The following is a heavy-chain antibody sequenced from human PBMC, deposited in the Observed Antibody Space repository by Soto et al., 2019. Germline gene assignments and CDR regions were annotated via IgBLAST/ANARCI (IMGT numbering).Heavy chain of an antibody. CDR2: IIPMFPTA. J-gene: IGHJ6*02. Sequence: SVKVSCKASGGTFSNHAISWVRQAPGQGLEWVGGIIPMFPTADYAQRFQGRVTITADNSTTTVYMELSGLRSEDTAMYYCARDDATYCGGDCYRYFYYGMDVWGQGTTVTVSS. CDR1: GGTFSNHA. CDR3: ARDDATYCGGDCYRYFYYGMDV. V-gene: IGHV1-69*06. D-gene: IGHD2-21*02.